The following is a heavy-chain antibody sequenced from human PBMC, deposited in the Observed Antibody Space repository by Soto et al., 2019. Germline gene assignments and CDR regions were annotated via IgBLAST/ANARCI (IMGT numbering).Heavy chain of an antibody. J-gene: IGHJ4*02. V-gene: IGHV4-4*02. CDR3: ARNGYSHGSLYYFAY. Sequence: SETLSLTCAVSGGSISSNNWWSWVRQPPGKGLEWIGEIYHSGSTYYNPSLKSRVTISVDKSKNQFSLKLNSVTAADTAVYYCARNGYSHGSLYYFAYWGQGTLVTVSS. D-gene: IGHD5-18*01. CDR1: GGSISSNNW. CDR2: IYHSGST.